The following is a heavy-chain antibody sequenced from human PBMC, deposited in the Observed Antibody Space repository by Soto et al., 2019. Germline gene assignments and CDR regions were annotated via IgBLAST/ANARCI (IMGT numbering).Heavy chain of an antibody. V-gene: IGHV3-21*01. D-gene: IGHD1-26*01. Sequence: EVQLVESGGGLVKPGGSLRLSCTASRFNFNTYTMNWVRQAPGKGLEWVSCISSSSGYVYYVDSVKGRFTISRDNAKNSLYLQMDSLRADDTAVYYCARDLGQWELRMNTGAGYYYYGMDVWGQGTTVTVSS. CDR1: RFNFNTYT. CDR2: ISSSSGYV. J-gene: IGHJ6*02. CDR3: ARDLGQWELRMNTGAGYYYYGMDV.